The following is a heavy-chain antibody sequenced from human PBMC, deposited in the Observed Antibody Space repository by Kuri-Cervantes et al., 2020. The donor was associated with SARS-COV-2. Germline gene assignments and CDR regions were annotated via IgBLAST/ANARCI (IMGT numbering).Heavy chain of an antibody. V-gene: IGHV4-38-2*01. CDR1: GYSISSGYY. Sequence: GSLRLSCAVSGYSISSGYYWGWIRQPPGKGLEWIGSIYHSGSTYYNPSLKSRVTISLDTSKNQFSLKLNSVTAADTAVYFCARGGAVILTASDYWGQGTLVTVSS. CDR3: ARGGAVILTASDY. CDR2: IYHSGST. D-gene: IGHD3-9*01. J-gene: IGHJ4*02.